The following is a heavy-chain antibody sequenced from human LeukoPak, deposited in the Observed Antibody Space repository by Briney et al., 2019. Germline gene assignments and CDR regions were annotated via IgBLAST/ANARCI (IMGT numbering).Heavy chain of an antibody. J-gene: IGHJ3*02. CDR1: GGSFSGYY. D-gene: IGHD3-10*01. CDR2: INHSGST. V-gene: IGHV4-34*01. Sequence: SETLSLTCAVYGGSFSGYYWSWIRQPPGKGLEWIGEINHSGSTNYNPSLKSRVTISVDTSKNQFSLKLSSVTAADTAVYYCARHDSMVRPRGAFDIWGQGTMVTVSS. CDR3: ARHDSMVRPRGAFDI.